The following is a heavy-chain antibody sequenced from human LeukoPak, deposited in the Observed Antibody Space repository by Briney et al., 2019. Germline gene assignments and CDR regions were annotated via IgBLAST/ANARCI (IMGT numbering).Heavy chain of an antibody. CDR2: ISGSGGST. CDR1: GFTFSSYA. CDR3: AKGDTKVRGVIMTRVDY. V-gene: IGHV3-23*01. Sequence: GGSLRLSCAASGFTFSSYAMSWVRQAPGKGLEWVSAISGSGGSTYYADSVKGRFTISRDNSKNTLYLQMNSLRAEDTAVYYCAKGDTKVRGVIMTRVDYWGQGTLVTVSS. D-gene: IGHD3-10*01. J-gene: IGHJ4*02.